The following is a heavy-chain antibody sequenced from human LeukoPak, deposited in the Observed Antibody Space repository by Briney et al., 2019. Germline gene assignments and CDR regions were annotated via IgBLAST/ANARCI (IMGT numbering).Heavy chain of an antibody. CDR2: ISSSGSTI. Sequence: GGSLRLSCAASGFTFSSYEMNWVRPAPGKGLEWVSYISSSGSTIYYADSVKGRFTISRDNAKNSLYLQMNSLRAEDTAVYYCARDSSGWYELYYFDYWGQGTLVTVSS. CDR1: GFTFSSYE. D-gene: IGHD6-19*01. V-gene: IGHV3-48*03. J-gene: IGHJ4*02. CDR3: ARDSSGWYELYYFDY.